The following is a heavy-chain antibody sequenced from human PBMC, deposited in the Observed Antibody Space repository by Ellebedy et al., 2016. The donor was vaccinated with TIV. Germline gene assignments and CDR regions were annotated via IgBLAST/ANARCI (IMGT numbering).Heavy chain of an antibody. CDR1: GFTFSSYA. Sequence: GESLKISCAASGFTFSSYAMSWVRQGPGKGLEWVSAISGSGGSPYYADSVKGRFTISRDNSKNTLYLQMNSLRAEDTAVYYCAKGSDYYDSSGYSTDFGYWGQGTLVTVSS. CDR2: ISGSGGSP. CDR3: AKGSDYYDSSGYSTDFGY. D-gene: IGHD3-22*01. J-gene: IGHJ4*02. V-gene: IGHV3-23*01.